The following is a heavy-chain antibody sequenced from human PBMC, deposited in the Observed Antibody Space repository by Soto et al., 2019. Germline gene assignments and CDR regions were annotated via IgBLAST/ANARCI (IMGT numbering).Heavy chain of an antibody. V-gene: IGHV3-30*18. Sequence: QVQLVESGGGVVQPGRSLRLSCAASGFTFSSYGMHWVRQAPGKGLEWVAVISYDGSDKYYADSVKGRFTISRDNSNHTLYLQKESLRAEDTAVYYCAEGVVGATTYFQHWGQGTLVTVSS. CDR1: GFTFSSYG. CDR2: ISYDGSDK. CDR3: AEGVVGATTYFQH. D-gene: IGHD1-26*01. J-gene: IGHJ1*01.